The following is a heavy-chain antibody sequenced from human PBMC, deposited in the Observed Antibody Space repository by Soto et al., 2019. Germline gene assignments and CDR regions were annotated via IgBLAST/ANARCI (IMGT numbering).Heavy chain of an antibody. J-gene: IGHJ4*02. Sequence: SQTLSLTCAISGDSVSSNSAAWNWIRQSPSRGLEWLGRTYYRSKWYNDYVVSVKSRITINPDTSKNQFSLQLNSVTPGDTAVYYCARDRGKGYYYDSSGYYPFDYWGQGTLVTVSS. D-gene: IGHD3-22*01. CDR1: GDSVSSNSAA. CDR2: TYYRSKWYN. V-gene: IGHV6-1*01. CDR3: ARDRGKGYYYDSSGYYPFDY.